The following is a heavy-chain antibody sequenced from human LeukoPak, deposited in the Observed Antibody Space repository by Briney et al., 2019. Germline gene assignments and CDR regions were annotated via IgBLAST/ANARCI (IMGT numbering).Heavy chain of an antibody. V-gene: IGHV4-4*07. Sequence: SETLSLTCTVSGDSISDYFWNWIRQPAGKGLEWIGRIYSSGSTNYNPSLKGRATMSVDTPKNLFSLTLSSATAADTAVYYCARTSGNYYWESHFDYWGQGTLVTVSS. CDR1: GDSISDYF. CDR3: ARTSGNYYWESHFDY. D-gene: IGHD1-26*01. J-gene: IGHJ4*02. CDR2: IYSSGST.